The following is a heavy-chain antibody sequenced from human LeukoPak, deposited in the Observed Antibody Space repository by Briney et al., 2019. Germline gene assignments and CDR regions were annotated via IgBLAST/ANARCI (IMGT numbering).Heavy chain of an antibody. J-gene: IGHJ4*02. Sequence: SGPGLVKPSETLSLTCTVSGRSISSYYWSWIRQPAGQGLEWIGRIYTSGSTNYNPSLKSRVTMSVGTSKNQFSLKLSSVTAADTAVYYCAREVTIFESYYFDYWGQGTLVTVSS. CDR2: IYTSGST. CDR3: AREVTIFESYYFDY. CDR1: GRSISSYY. D-gene: IGHD3-3*01. V-gene: IGHV4-4*07.